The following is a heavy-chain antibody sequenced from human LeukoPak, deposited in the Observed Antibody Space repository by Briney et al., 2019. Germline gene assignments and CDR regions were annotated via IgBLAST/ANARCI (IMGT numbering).Heavy chain of an antibody. V-gene: IGHV3-48*04. CDR3: ARVGSSGWYYYAFDI. Sequence: GGSLRLSCAASGFTFSSYAMSWVRQAPGKGLEWVSYISSSGSTIYYADSVKGRFTISRDNAKNSLYLQMNSLRAEDTAVYYCARVGSSGWYYYAFDIWGQGTMVTVSS. J-gene: IGHJ3*02. D-gene: IGHD6-19*01. CDR1: GFTFSSYA. CDR2: ISSSGSTI.